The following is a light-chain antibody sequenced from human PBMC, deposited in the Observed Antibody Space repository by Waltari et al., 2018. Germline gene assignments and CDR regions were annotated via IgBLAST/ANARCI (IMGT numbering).Light chain of an antibody. V-gene: IGKV1-33*01. CDR3: QQYDTPPYS. CDR1: QDISNY. Sequence: DIQMTQSPSSLSAFLGDRVTITCEASQDISNYLNWYQQKAGKVPKLLISDASTLETVVPSRLSGTGSGTLFTLTISRLQPEDIGTYYCQQYDTPPYSFGQGTKVEMK. J-gene: IGKJ2*03. CDR2: DAS.